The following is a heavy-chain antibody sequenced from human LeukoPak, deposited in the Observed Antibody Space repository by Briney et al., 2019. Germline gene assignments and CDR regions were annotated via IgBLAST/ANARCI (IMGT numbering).Heavy chain of an antibody. J-gene: IGHJ4*02. CDR1: GFTFDDYA. D-gene: IGHD2-15*01. V-gene: IGHV3-9*01. Sequence: GGSLRLSCAASGFTFDDYAMHWVRQAPGKGLEWVSGISWNSGSIGYADSVKGRFTISRDNAKNSLYLQMNSLRAEDTALYYCARSSWDAPYFDYWGQGTLVTVSS. CDR2: ISWNSGSI. CDR3: ARSSWDAPYFDY.